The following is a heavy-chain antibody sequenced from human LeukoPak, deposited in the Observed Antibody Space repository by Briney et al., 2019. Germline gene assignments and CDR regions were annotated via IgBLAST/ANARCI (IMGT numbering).Heavy chain of an antibody. CDR3: ARLSGPRIAGECCYTEAFDI. J-gene: IGHJ3*02. CDR1: GGSISSSSYY. Sequence: PSETLSLTCTVSGGSISSSSYYWGWIRQPPGKGLEWIGSIYYSGSTYYNPSLKSRVTISVDTSKNQFPLKLSSVTAADTAVYYCARLSGPRIAGECCYTEAFDIWGQGTMVTVSS. CDR2: IYYSGST. D-gene: IGHD2-2*02. V-gene: IGHV4-39*01.